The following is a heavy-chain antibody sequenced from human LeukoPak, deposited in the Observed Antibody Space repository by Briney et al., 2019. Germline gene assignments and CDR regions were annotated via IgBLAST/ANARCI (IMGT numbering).Heavy chain of an antibody. CDR1: GYTFTNYG. D-gene: IGHD4-17*01. V-gene: IGHV1-18*01. J-gene: IGHJ4*02. CDR3: AREKYPPVTRAFDY. Sequence: GASVKVSCKTSGYTFTNYGISWVRQAPGQGLEWMGWISAYNGNTNYAQKLQGRVTMTTDTSTSTAYMELRSLRSDDTAVYYCAREKYPPVTRAFDYWGQGTLVTVSS. CDR2: ISAYNGNT.